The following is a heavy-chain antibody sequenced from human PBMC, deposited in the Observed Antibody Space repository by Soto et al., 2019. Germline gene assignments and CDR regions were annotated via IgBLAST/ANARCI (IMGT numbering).Heavy chain of an antibody. CDR1: GFTFDDYA. Sequence: PGGSLRLSSAASGFTFDDYAMHWVRQAPGKGLEWVSGISWNSGSIGYADSVKGRFAISRDNAKNSLYLQMNSLRAEDTALYYCAKDTSLAVAGKPDYWGQGTLVTVSS. CDR3: AKDTSLAVAGKPDY. J-gene: IGHJ4*02. D-gene: IGHD6-19*01. CDR2: ISWNSGSI. V-gene: IGHV3-9*01.